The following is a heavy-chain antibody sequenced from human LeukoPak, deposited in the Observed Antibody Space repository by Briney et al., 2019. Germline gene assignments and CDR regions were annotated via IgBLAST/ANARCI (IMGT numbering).Heavy chain of an antibody. CDR3: AKDRVGTTMPYYFDY. CDR2: ISGSGGST. V-gene: IGHV3-23*01. D-gene: IGHD1-1*01. Sequence: GGSLRLSCAASGFTFSSYAMSWARQAPGKGLEWVSAISGSGGSTYYADSVKGRFTISRDNSKNTLYLQMNSLRAEDTAVYYCAKDRVGTTMPYYFDYWGQGTLVTVSS. CDR1: GFTFSSYA. J-gene: IGHJ4*02.